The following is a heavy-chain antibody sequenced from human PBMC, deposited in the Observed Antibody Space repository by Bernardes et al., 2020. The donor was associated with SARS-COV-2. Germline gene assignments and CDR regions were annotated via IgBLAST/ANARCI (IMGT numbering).Heavy chain of an antibody. V-gene: IGHV1-24*01. Sequence: AQVKVSCKVSGYTLSDLSMHWVRQAPGKGLEWMGRFDPEDGEAVYAQKFLGRVTMTADTSTYTSYMELSSLRSDDTAVYYCTTSLSLTVVVYAFDIWGQGTTVIVSS. J-gene: IGHJ3*02. D-gene: IGHD3-22*01. CDR2: FDPEDGEA. CDR1: GYTLSDLS. CDR3: TTSLSLTVVVYAFDI.